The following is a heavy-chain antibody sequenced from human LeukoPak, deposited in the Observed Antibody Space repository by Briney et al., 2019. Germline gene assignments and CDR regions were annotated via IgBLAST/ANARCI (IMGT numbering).Heavy chain of an antibody. CDR3: ARDLYARDGGWYYFDY. CDR2: IYNSGST. Sequence: SETLSLTCSVSGGSISSYYWSWIRQPAGKGLEWIGRIYNSGSTNYNPSLKSRVTMSVDTSKNQFSLKLSSVTAADTAVYYCARDLYARDGGWYYFDYWGQGTLVTVSS. D-gene: IGHD3-16*01. J-gene: IGHJ4*02. V-gene: IGHV4-4*07. CDR1: GGSISSYY.